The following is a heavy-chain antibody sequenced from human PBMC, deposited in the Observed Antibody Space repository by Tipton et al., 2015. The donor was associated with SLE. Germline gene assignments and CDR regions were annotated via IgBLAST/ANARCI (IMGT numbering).Heavy chain of an antibody. D-gene: IGHD3/OR15-3a*01. V-gene: IGHV4-34*01. CDR3: ARAPGLDRDYYYYYYMDV. CDR2: INHSGGT. Sequence: TLSLTCAVYGGSFSGYYWSWIRQPPGKGLEWIGEINHSGGTNYNPSLKSRVTISVDTSKNQFSLKLSSVTAADTAVYYCARAPGLDRDYYYYYYMDVWGQGTTVTVSS. J-gene: IGHJ6*03. CDR1: GGSFSGYY.